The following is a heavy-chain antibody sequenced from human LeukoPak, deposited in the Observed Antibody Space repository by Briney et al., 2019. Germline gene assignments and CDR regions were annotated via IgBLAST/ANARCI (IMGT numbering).Heavy chain of an antibody. J-gene: IGHJ4*02. CDR3: ARYRGSYDLSTPRL. CDR2: IKEDGSDK. D-gene: IGHD3-16*01. CDR1: GFTFKTFW. V-gene: IGHV3-7*01. Sequence: GSLRLSCVASGFTFKTFWMSWVRQAPGRGLEWVANIKEDGSDKYYVDSVKDRFAISRDNAKNSLFLQMNSLGVEDTAVYFSARYRGSYDLSTPRLWGQGTSVTVTS.